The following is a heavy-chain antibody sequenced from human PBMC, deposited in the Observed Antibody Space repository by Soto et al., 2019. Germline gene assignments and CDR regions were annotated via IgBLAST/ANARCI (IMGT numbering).Heavy chain of an antibody. CDR2: ISYDGSNK. CDR3: ARGLAVADTSSDY. D-gene: IGHD6-19*01. Sequence: PGGSLRLSCAASGFTFSSYAMHWVRQAPGKGLEWVAVISYDGSNKYYADSVKGRFTISRDNSKNTLYLQMNSLRAEDTAVYYCARGLAVADTSSDYWGQGTLVTVSS. CDR1: GFTFSSYA. V-gene: IGHV3-30-3*01. J-gene: IGHJ4*02.